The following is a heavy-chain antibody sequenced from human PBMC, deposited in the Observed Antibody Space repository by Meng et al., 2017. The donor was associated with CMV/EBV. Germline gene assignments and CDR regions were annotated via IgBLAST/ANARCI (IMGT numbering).Heavy chain of an antibody. J-gene: IGHJ3*02. D-gene: IGHD6-6*01. V-gene: IGHV3-30-3*01. Sequence: FAASVFTFSSYAMHWVRQAPGKGLEWVAVISYDGSNTYYADSVKGRFTISRDNSKNTLYLQMNSLRAEDTAVYYCARTIAARGAFDIWGQGTMVTVSS. CDR3: ARTIAARGAFDI. CDR2: ISYDGSNT. CDR1: VFTFSSYA.